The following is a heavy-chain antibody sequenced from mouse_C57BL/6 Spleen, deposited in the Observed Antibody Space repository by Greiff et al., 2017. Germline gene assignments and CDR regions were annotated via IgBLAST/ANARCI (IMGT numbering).Heavy chain of an antibody. CDR3: AGVGWYFDV. D-gene: IGHD1-1*01. CDR1: GYTFTDYY. CDR2: INPNNGGT. J-gene: IGHJ1*03. Sequence: EVQLQQSGPELVKPGASVKISCKASGYTFTDYYMNWVKQSHGKSLEWIGDINPNNGGTSYNQKFKGKATLTVDKSSSTAYMELRSLTSEDSAVYYCAGVGWYFDVWGTGTTVTVSS. V-gene: IGHV1-26*01.